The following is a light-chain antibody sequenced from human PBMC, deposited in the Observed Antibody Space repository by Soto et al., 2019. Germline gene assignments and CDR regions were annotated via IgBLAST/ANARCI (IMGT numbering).Light chain of an antibody. CDR3: RSYAGSNNYV. V-gene: IGLV2-8*01. CDR1: TSDIGAYNY. CDR2: EVS. J-gene: IGLJ1*01. Sequence: QSVLTQPPSASGSPGQSVTISCTGTTSDIGAYNYVSWYHQHPGKAPKLMIYEVSERPSGVPDRFSGSKSGNTASLTVSGLQAEDEADYYCRSYAGSNNYVFGTGTKLTVL.